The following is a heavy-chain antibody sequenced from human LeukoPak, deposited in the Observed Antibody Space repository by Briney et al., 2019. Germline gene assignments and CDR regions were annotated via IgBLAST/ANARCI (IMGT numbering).Heavy chain of an antibody. CDR2: IIPIFGTA. CDR3: ARYTGSGYDFWSGYYYWFDP. J-gene: IGHJ5*02. V-gene: IGHV1-69*13. D-gene: IGHD3-3*01. Sequence: SVKVSCKASGYTFTSYAISWVRQAPGQGLEWMGGIIPIFGTANYAQKFQGRVTITADESTSTAYMELSSLRSEDTAVYYCARYTGSGYDFWSGYYYWFDPWGQGTLVTVSS. CDR1: GYTFTSYA.